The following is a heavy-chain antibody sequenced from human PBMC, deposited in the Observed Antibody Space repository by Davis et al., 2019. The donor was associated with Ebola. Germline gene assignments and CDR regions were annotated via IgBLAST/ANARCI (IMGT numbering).Heavy chain of an antibody. J-gene: IGHJ3*02. CDR1: GFTFSIYS. CDR2: ISSASVST. D-gene: IGHD5-24*01. V-gene: IGHV3-48*02. CDR3: AREGIERAFDI. Sequence: GESLKISCTASGFTFSIYSMNWVRQVPGKGLEWISYISSASVSTYYTDSVKGRFTISRDNAKNSLFLQINSLRDEDTAVYYCAREGIERAFDIWGQGTLVTVSS.